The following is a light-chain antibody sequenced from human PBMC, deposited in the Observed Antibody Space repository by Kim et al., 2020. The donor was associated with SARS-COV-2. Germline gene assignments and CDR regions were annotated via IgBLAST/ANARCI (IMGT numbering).Light chain of an antibody. CDR1: QSVSSN. CDR2: GAS. CDR3: QNNSNLLT. J-gene: IGKJ1*01. V-gene: IGKV3-15*01. Sequence: EIVMTQSPATLSVSPGERATLSCRASQSVSSNLAWYQQKPGQAPRLLIYGASTRATGIPARFSGSGSGTEFTLTISSLQSEDFAVYYCQNNSNLLTFGQGTKVDIK.